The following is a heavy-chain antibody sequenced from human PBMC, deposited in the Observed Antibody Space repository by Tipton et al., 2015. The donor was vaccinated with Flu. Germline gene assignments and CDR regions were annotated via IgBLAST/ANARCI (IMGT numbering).Heavy chain of an antibody. CDR3: AKEEDIVVVPAAYPHYYYYGMDV. J-gene: IGHJ6*02. CDR2: ISGDGGST. Sequence: SLRLSCAASGFTFDDYAMHWVRQAPGKGLEWVSLISGDGGSTYYADSVKGRFTISRDNSKNSLYLQMNSLRTEDTALYYCAKEEDIVVVPAAYPHYYYYGMDVWGQGTTVTVSS. D-gene: IGHD2-2*01. V-gene: IGHV3-43*02. CDR1: GFTFDDYA.